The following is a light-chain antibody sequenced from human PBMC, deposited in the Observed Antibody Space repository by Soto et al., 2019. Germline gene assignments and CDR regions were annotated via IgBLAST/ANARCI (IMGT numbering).Light chain of an antibody. CDR1: TSDVGIYNL. Sequence: QSALTQPASVSGSPGQSITISCSGTTSDVGIYNLVSWYQQHPGKAPKLVIYEVDKRPSGVSNRFSGSRSGNTASLTISGIQYEDEAEYYCSSSAGSRWVFGGGTKLTV. CDR2: EVD. V-gene: IGLV2-23*02. J-gene: IGLJ3*02. CDR3: SSSAGSRWV.